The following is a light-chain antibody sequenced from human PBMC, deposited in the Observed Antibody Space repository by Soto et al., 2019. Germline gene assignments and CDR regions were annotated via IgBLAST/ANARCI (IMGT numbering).Light chain of an antibody. J-gene: IGLJ1*01. CDR1: SSDVGSYNR. CDR2: EVS. Sequence: QSALTQPPSVSGSPGQSVTISCTGTSSDVGSYNRVSWYQQPPATAPKLMIYEVSNRPSGVPDRFSGSKSGNTASLTISGLHAEDEADYYCSSWTSSSTFVFGTGTKLTVL. V-gene: IGLV2-18*02. CDR3: SSWTSSSTFV.